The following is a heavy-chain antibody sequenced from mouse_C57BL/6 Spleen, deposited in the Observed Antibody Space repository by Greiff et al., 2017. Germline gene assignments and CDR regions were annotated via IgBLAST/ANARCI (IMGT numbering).Heavy chain of an antibody. V-gene: IGHV5-6*01. CDR3: ARDAVGNFFAY. Sequence: EVQGVESGGDLVKPGGSLKLSCAASGFTFSSYGMSWVRQTPDKRLEWVATISSGGSYIYYPDSVKGRFTISRDNAKNTLYLQMSSLKSEDTAMYYCARDAVGNFFAYWGQGTLVTVSA. J-gene: IGHJ3*01. CDR1: GFTFSSYG. CDR2: ISSGGSYI. D-gene: IGHD2-1*01.